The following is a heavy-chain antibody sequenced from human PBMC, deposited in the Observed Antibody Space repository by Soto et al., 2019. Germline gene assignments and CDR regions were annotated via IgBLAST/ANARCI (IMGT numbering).Heavy chain of an antibody. D-gene: IGHD2-2*01. J-gene: IGHJ5*02. V-gene: IGHV4-30-2*01. CDR2: IYYSGST. Sequence: QLQLQESGSGLVKPSQTLSLTCAVSGGSISSGGYSWSWIRQPPGKGLEWIGYIYYSGSTHYNPXXXXXXXXXXXXXXXXXXXXXXXXXAAXXXXXXCATLPDRWGQGTLVTVSS. CDR1: GGSISSGGYS. CDR3: ATLPDR.